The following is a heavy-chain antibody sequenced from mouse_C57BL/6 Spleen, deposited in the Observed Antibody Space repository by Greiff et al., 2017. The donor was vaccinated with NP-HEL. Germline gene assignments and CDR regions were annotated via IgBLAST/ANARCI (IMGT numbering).Heavy chain of an antibody. CDR2: ISYDGSN. V-gene: IGHV3-6*01. J-gene: IGHJ2*01. Sequence: DVKLQESGPGLVKPSQSLSLTCSVTGYSITSGYYWNWIRQFPGNKLEWMGYISYDGSNNYNPSLKNRISITRDPSKNQFFLKLNSVTTEDTATYYCARDYGSSTFDYWGQGTTLTVSS. CDR1: GYSITSGYY. D-gene: IGHD1-1*01. CDR3: ARDYGSSTFDY.